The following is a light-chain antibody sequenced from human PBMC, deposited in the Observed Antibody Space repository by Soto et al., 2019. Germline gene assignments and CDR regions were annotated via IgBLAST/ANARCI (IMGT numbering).Light chain of an antibody. V-gene: IGKV1-9*01. J-gene: IGKJ4*01. CDR2: GAS. CDR3: QQLNTYPA. CDR1: QGIGSY. Sequence: DLPLTQSPSFLSASVGDRVTITCRASQGIGSYLGWYQQAPGKAPKLLIYGASTLQSGVPSRFSGSGSGTEFTLTISSLQPEYVATYFCQQLNTYPAFGGGTKVDIK.